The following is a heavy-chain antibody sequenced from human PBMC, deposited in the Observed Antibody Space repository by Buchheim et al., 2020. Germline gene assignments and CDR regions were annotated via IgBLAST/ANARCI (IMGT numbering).Heavy chain of an antibody. CDR3: ARALTSPDMGVFDP. Sequence: QVQLVQSGAEVKKPGASVKVSCKASGYTFSNYHINWVRQAPGQGPEWMGWVHPHNGHTGYAQKFQGRVTMTRNTSISTAYMELSSLRSEDTAVYYCARALTSPDMGVFDPWGQGTL. CDR1: GYTFSNYH. J-gene: IGHJ5*02. CDR2: VHPHNGHT. D-gene: IGHD3-16*01. V-gene: IGHV1-8*01.